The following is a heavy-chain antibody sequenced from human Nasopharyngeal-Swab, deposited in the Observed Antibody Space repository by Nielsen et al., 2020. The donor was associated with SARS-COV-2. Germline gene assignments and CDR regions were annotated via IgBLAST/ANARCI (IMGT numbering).Heavy chain of an antibody. D-gene: IGHD1-14*01. CDR2: ISCDDGTR. V-gene: IGHV1-46*01. J-gene: IGHJ3*02. CDR3: ARGPNPHNAFDI. CDR1: GYTFISYY. Sequence: ASVKVSCKASGYTFISYYIHWVRQAPGQALEWMGLISCDDGTRNYAQKFRGRVTMTRDTSTNTVYLDLSSLQSEDTAVYYCARGPNPHNAFDIWGQGTMVTVSS.